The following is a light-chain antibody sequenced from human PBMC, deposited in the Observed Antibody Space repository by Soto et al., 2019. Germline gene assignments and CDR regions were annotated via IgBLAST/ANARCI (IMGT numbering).Light chain of an antibody. CDR2: EVS. J-gene: IGLJ1*01. CDR1: SSDIGAYDY. V-gene: IGLV2-14*03. Sequence: QSALAQPASVSGSPGQSIAISCTGTSSDIGAYDYVSWYQQFPDKPPKLIIYEVSQRPSGVSDRFSGSKSVNTATLTISRLQAEDEANYYCSSYTSSSTRVFGTGTKLTVL. CDR3: SSYTSSSTRV.